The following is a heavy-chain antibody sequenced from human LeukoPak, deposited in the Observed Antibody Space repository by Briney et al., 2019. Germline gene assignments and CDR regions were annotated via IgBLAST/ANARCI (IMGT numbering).Heavy chain of an antibody. CDR1: GFTFSSYA. Sequence: PGGSLRLSCAVSGFTFSSYAMSWVRQAPGKGLEWVSAISGSGDSTPYADSVKGRFSVSRDNSKNTLYLQMNSLRAEDTALYFCARNVSSGWYVDYWGQGTLVTVSS. CDR2: ISGSGDST. D-gene: IGHD6-19*01. V-gene: IGHV3-23*01. CDR3: ARNVSSGWYVDY. J-gene: IGHJ4*02.